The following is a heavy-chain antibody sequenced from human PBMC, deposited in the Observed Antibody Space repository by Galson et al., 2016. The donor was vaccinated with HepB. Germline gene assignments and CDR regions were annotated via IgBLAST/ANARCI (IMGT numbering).Heavy chain of an antibody. J-gene: IGHJ6*04. CDR2: ISYNSGVK. Sequence: SLRLSCAASGLTLDPYAMHWVRQPPGKGLEWVSGISYNSGVKAYADSVKGRFTTSRDNAKNALYLQMNSLSVDDTALYYCTKVWDPLPGHYGMDLWGKGTTVTVSS. CDR3: TKVWDPLPGHYGMDL. CDR1: GLTLDPYA. V-gene: IGHV3-9*01. D-gene: IGHD1-26*01.